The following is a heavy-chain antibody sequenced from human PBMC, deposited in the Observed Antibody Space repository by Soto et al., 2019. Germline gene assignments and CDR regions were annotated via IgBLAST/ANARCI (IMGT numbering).Heavy chain of an antibody. CDR2: ISSSSSTI. J-gene: IGHJ4*02. Sequence: GGSLRLSCAASGFTFSSYSMNWVRQAPGKGLEWVSYISSSSSTIYYADSVKGRFTISRDNAKNSLYLQMNSLRAEDTAVYYCARDGGYCTNGVCDFDYWGQGTPVTVSS. CDR1: GFTFSSYS. D-gene: IGHD2-8*01. CDR3: ARDGGYCTNGVCDFDY. V-gene: IGHV3-48*01.